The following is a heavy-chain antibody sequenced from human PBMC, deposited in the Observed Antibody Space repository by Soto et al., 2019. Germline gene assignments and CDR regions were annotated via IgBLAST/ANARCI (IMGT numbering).Heavy chain of an antibody. J-gene: IGHJ6*02. CDR2: ISGSGGST. D-gene: IGHD3-10*01. Sequence: EVQLLESGGGLVQPGGSLRLSCAASGFTFSSYAMSWVRQAPGKGLEWVSAISGSGGSTYYADSVKGRFTISRDNSKNTLYLQMNSLRAEDTAVYYCAKDCLKLLWCGERLGGMDVWGQGTTVTVSS. V-gene: IGHV3-23*01. CDR1: GFTFSSYA. CDR3: AKDCLKLLWCGERLGGMDV.